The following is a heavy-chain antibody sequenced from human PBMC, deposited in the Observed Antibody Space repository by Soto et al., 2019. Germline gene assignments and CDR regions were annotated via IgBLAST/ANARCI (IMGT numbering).Heavy chain of an antibody. CDR2: ISSSSSSI. CDR3: GRLGGRCSSTIGPAGDAFDI. D-gene: IGHD2-2*01. Sequence: EVQLVESGGGLVQPGGSLRLSCAASGFTFSSYSINWVRQAPGKGLEWVSYISSSSSSIYYGDSVKGRFTISRDNAKNSLYLQVNSLRAEDTAVYCCGRLGGRCSSTIGPAGDAFDIWGQGTMVTVSS. J-gene: IGHJ3*02. V-gene: IGHV3-48*01. CDR1: GFTFSSYS.